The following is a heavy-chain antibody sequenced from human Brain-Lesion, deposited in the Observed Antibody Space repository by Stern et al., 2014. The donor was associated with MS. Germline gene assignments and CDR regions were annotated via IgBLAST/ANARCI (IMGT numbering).Heavy chain of an antibody. D-gene: IGHD1-26*01. V-gene: IGHV4-39*01. CDR1: GGSISSSTYY. J-gene: IGHJ4*02. CDR3: ARHDSVPRPSQLYSARDRGPGYFDY. Sequence: VQLEESGPGLVKPSETLSLTCTVSGGSISSSTYYWAWIRQPPGKGLEWIGNIYYSGFTYYNPSLKSRVTISVDMPKNQFSLKLSSVTAADTAIYYCARHDSVPRPSQLYSARDRGPGYFDYWGQGTLVTVSS. CDR2: IYYSGFT.